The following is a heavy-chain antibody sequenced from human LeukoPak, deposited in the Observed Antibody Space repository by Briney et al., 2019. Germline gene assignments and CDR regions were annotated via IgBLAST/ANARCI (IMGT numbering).Heavy chain of an antibody. D-gene: IGHD6-19*01. CDR3: ATSLTSSGWYVGYFQH. V-gene: IGHV4-59*01. Sequence: SETLSLTRTVSGGSIRSYYWSWIRQPPGKGLEWGGYIYYSGSTNYNPSLKSRVTISVDTSKNQFSLKLSSVTAADTAVYYCATSLTSSGWYVGYFQHWGQGTLVTVSS. CDR2: IYYSGST. J-gene: IGHJ1*01. CDR1: GGSIRSYY.